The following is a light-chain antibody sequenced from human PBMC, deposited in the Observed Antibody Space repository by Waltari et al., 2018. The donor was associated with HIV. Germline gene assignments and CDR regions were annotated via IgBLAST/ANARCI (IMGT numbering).Light chain of an antibody. Sequence: QSALTQPASVSGSPGQSITISCTGTSSDIGNYNLVSWYQQHPGKAPKLIIYEGIKRPAGVSNLRSRSKSANTASLTMSVLQAEDEADYFCSSYGGSSNWLFGGGTKLTVL. J-gene: IGLJ2*01. V-gene: IGLV2-23*01. CDR1: SSDIGNYNL. CDR3: SSYGGSSNWL. CDR2: EGI.